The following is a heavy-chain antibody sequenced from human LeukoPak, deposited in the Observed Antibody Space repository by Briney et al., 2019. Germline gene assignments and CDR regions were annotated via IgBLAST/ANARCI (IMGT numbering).Heavy chain of an antibody. J-gene: IGHJ5*02. CDR2: FHYSGST. D-gene: IGHD2-2*01. CDR3: ARRGYCSSTSCYEYWFDP. V-gene: IGHV4-39*02. Sequence: SETLSLTCTVSGDSVSSSNFFWGWIRQPPGKGLEWIGSFHYSGSTFYNPSLKSRLTISVDTSKNHFSLKLSSVTATDTAVYYCARRGYCSSTSCYEYWFDPWGQGTLVTVSS. CDR1: GDSVSSSNFF.